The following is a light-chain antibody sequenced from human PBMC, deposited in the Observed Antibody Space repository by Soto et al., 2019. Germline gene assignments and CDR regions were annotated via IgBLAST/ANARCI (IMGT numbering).Light chain of an antibody. J-gene: IGKJ1*01. V-gene: IGKV3-15*01. CDR1: QSVSNK. CDR3: QQYNNWPPWT. Sequence: EVVMRQSPATLSVSPGETATLSCSASQSVSNKLAWYQQRPGQAPRLLIYAADTRATGIPDRFSGSGSGREFTLTISSLQSEDFAVDYCQQYNNWPPWTFGQGTKVEVK. CDR2: AAD.